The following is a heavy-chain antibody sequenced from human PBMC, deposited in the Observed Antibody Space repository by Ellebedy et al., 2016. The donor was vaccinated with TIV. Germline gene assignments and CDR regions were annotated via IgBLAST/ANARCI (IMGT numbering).Heavy chain of an antibody. CDR1: GFTFSSFT. CDR2: VDYSGDTV. D-gene: IGHD6-13*01. J-gene: IGHJ4*02. Sequence: GESLKISCAASGFTFSSFTMNWVRQAPGKGLEWISYVDYSGDTVSYADSVKGRFTVSRDNAKNSLSLQMTGVRDEATAVYYCARDFRWAFDTWGQGILVTVSS. CDR3: ARDFRWAFDT. V-gene: IGHV3-48*02.